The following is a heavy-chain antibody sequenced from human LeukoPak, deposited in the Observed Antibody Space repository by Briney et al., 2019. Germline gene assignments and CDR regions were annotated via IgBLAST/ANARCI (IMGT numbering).Heavy chain of an antibody. CDR1: GGSLTRGDFY. CDR2: IYYSGST. J-gene: IGHJ2*01. CDR3: ARLGGYSFWYLDL. Sequence: SETLSLTCTVSGGSLTRGDFYWVWIRQPPGKGLEWIGSIYYSGSTFYYPSLKSRVTISVDTSKNQFSLNLTSVTASDTAVYHCARLGGYSFWYLDLWGRGTLVTVSS. V-gene: IGHV4-39*01. D-gene: IGHD5-18*01.